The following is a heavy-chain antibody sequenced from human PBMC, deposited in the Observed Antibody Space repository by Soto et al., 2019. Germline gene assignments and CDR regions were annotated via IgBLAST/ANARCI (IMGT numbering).Heavy chain of an antibody. J-gene: IGHJ6*02. V-gene: IGHV4-59*01. CDR1: GGSISSYY. Sequence: SETLSLTCTVSGGSISSYYWSWIRQPPGKGLEWIGYIYYSGSTNYNPSLKSRVTISVDTSKNQFSLKLSSVTAADTAVYYCAREVGVFRYYYGMDVWGQGTTVTVSS. CDR3: AREVGVFRYYYGMDV. D-gene: IGHD2-21*01. CDR2: IYYSGST.